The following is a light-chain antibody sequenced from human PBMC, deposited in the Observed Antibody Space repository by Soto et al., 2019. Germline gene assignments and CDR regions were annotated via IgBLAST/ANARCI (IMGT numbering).Light chain of an antibody. J-gene: IGKJ1*01. V-gene: IGKV3-15*01. CDR2: GAS. Sequence: EIALSQSPGTLSLSPGERATLSCMASQSVSSSYLAGYQQKPGQPPRLLLYGASTRATGSPARCSGSGCGTEFTLTISSLQSEDFAVYYCQQYNNWPRTFGQGTKVDIK. CDR1: QSVSSSY. CDR3: QQYNNWPRT.